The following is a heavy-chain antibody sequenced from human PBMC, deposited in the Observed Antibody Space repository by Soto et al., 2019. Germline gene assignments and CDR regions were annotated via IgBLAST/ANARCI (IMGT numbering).Heavy chain of an antibody. D-gene: IGHD5-18*01. CDR3: AKAGGYSYGYEYWFDP. J-gene: IGHJ5*02. CDR1: GGSISDHY. V-gene: IGHV4-59*11. CDR2: IHNGGST. Sequence: SETLSLTCTVSGGSISDHYYMWIRQSPGKGLEYIGYIHNGGSTNYNPSLKSRVIISVDTSKNQFSLKLTSVTAADTAVYYCAKAGGYSYGYEYWFDPWGQGTLVTVSS.